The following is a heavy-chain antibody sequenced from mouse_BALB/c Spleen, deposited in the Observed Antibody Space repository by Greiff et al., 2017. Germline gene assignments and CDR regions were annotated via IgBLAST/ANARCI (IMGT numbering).Heavy chain of an antibody. D-gene: IGHD1-1*01. CDR2: IDPANGNT. J-gene: IGHJ2*01. CDR3: ARSGGYGSGVDY. CDR1: GFNIKDTY. Sequence: EVQLQQSGAELVKPGASVKLSCTASGFNIKDTYMHWVKQRPEQGLEWIGRIDPANGNTKYDPKFQGKATITADTSSNTAYLQLSSLTSEDTAVYYCARSGGYGSGVDYWGQGTTLTVSS. V-gene: IGHV14-3*02.